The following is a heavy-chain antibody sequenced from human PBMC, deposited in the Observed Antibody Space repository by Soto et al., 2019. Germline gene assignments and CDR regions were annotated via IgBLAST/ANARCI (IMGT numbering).Heavy chain of an antibody. J-gene: IGHJ4*02. D-gene: IGHD3-16*01. Sequence: QVQLVQSGAEVKKPGASMKVSCKASGYTFTSYGISWVRQAPGQVLEWMGWISAYNGNTNYAQKLQGRVTMTTDTSTSTAYMELRSLRSDDTVVYYCARDLPGETIADGATDYWGQGTLVTVSS. CDR1: GYTFTSYG. V-gene: IGHV1-18*01. CDR2: ISAYNGNT. CDR3: ARDLPGETIADGATDY.